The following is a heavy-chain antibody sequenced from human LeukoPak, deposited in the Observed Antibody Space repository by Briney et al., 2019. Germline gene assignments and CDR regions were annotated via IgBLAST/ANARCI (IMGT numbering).Heavy chain of an antibody. CDR1: GDSITNYY. Sequence: SETLSLTCTVSGDSITNYYWAWIRQSAGKGLEWIGRMYTTGSTKYSPSFESRVTMPRDASKNQFSLRLNSVTAADTAVYYCARGPPHDYGGNKPPDFDYWGQGTLVTVSS. J-gene: IGHJ4*02. CDR3: ARGPPHDYGGNKPPDFDY. V-gene: IGHV4-4*07. D-gene: IGHD4-23*01. CDR2: MYTTGST.